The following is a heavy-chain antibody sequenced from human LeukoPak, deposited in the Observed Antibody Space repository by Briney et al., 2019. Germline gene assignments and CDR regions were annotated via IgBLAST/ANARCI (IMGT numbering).Heavy chain of an antibody. CDR2: IYYSGST. Sequence: PSETLSLTCSVSGGSISSRSYYWGWIRQPPGKGLEWIGSIYYSGSTYYNPSLKSRVTISLDTFKNHFPLKLKSVTAADTAVYYCAKQDLASFEELFKWGQGTLVTVSS. V-gene: IGHV4-39*01. CDR3: AKQDLASFEELFK. CDR1: GGSISSRSYY. D-gene: IGHD3-10*01. J-gene: IGHJ1*01.